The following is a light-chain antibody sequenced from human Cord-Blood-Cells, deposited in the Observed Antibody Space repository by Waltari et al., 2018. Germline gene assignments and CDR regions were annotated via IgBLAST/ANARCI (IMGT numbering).Light chain of an antibody. Sequence: QSALTQPDSVSGSPGQSITISCTGTSSDVGGYNYVSWYQQHPGKAPKLGIYDVSNRPSGVSNRFSGSKSGNTASLTVSGLQAEDEADYYCSSYTSSSLVVFGGGTKLTVL. J-gene: IGLJ2*01. V-gene: IGLV2-14*01. CDR2: DVS. CDR1: SSDVGGYNY. CDR3: SSYTSSSLVV.